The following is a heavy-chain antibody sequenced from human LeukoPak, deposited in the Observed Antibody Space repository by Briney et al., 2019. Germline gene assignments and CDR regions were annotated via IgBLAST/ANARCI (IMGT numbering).Heavy chain of an antibody. Sequence: SETLSLTCTVSGASIISSSYYWAWIRQPPGKGLEWIGTIYYSGSTYYNPSLKSRVTIPVDTSKNHFSLRLSSVTAADTAVYYCARRRIGGGTLYFDHWGQGTLVTVSS. V-gene: IGHV4-39*02. D-gene: IGHD2-15*01. CDR1: GASIISSSYY. CDR2: IYYSGST. J-gene: IGHJ4*02. CDR3: ARRRIGGGTLYFDH.